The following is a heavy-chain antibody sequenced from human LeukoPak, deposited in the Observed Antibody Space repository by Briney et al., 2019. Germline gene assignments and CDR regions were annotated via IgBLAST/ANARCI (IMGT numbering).Heavy chain of an antibody. CDR3: ARPKSETGYDAFDI. D-gene: IGHD2-15*01. CDR1: GHSYNSYW. Sequence: GESLKISCKGSGHSYNSYWIGWVRQMPGKGLEWMGIIYLADSDTRYSRSFQGQVTISADTSIKTAYLQWSSLRASDTAMYYCARPKSETGYDAFDIWGQGTMVTVSS. V-gene: IGHV5-51*01. J-gene: IGHJ3*02. CDR2: IYLADSDT.